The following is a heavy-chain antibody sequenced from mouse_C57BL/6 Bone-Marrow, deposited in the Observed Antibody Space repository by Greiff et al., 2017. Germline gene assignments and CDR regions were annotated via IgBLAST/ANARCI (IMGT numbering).Heavy chain of an antibody. V-gene: IGHV5-17*01. J-gene: IGHJ2*01. CDR1: GFTFSDYG. D-gene: IGHD3-3*01. CDR2: ISSGSSTI. Sequence: DVMLVESGGGLVKPGGSLTLSCAASGFTFSDYGMHWVRQAPEKGLEWVAYISSGSSTIYYAATVKGRFPNSRDNAKSTLFLQMTSLGAEDTAMYYCARYLGDYWGQGTPLTVSS. CDR3: ARYLGDY.